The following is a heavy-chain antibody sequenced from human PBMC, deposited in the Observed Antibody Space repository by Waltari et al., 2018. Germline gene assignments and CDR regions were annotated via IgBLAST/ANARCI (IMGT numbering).Heavy chain of an antibody. CDR1: GGSIRSGGYS. CDR3: ARSGRSADDY. Sequence: QVQLQESGPGLVKPSQTLSLTCTVSGGSIRSGGYSWSWIRQHPGKGLEWIGYIYYRGSTYYNPSLKSRVTISVDTSKNQFSLKLSSVTAADTAVYYCARSGRSADDYWGQGTLVTVSS. J-gene: IGHJ4*02. D-gene: IGHD3-3*01. CDR2: IYYRGST. V-gene: IGHV4-31*03.